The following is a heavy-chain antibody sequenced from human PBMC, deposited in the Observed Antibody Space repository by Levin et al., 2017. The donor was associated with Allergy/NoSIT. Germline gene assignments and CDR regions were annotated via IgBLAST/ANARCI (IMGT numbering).Heavy chain of an antibody. J-gene: IGHJ6*03. Sequence: SGESLKISCAASGFTFSSYSMNWVRQAPGKGLEWVSSISSSSSYIYYADSVKGRFTISRDNAKNSLYLQMNSLRAEDTAVYYCARVFRYQLQVYYYYMDVWGKGTTVTVSS. V-gene: IGHV3-21*01. D-gene: IGHD2-2*01. CDR3: ARVFRYQLQVYYYYMDV. CDR1: GFTFSSYS. CDR2: ISSSSSYI.